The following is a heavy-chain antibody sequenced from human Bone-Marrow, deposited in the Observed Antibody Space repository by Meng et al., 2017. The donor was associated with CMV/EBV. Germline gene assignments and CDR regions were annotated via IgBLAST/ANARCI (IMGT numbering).Heavy chain of an antibody. CDR1: GYSFTSYW. CDR2: IYPGDSDT. D-gene: IGHD3-22*01. Sequence: GGSLRLSCKGSGYSFTSYWIGWVRQMPGKGLEWMGIIYPGDSDTRYSPSFQGQVTISADKSISTAYLQWSSLKASDTAMYYCARDRGDYYDSSGYFDYWGQGTLVTVSS. CDR3: ARDRGDYYDSSGYFDY. V-gene: IGHV5-51*01. J-gene: IGHJ4*02.